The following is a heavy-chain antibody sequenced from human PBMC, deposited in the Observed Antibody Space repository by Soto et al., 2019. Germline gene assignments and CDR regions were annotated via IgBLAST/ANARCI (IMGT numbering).Heavy chain of an antibody. CDR1: GYTFTSYG. CDR2: ISAYNGNT. D-gene: IGHD3-3*01. J-gene: IGHJ5*02. Sequence: ASVKVSCKASGYTFTSYGISWVRQAPGQGLEWMGWISAYNGNTNYAQKLQGRVTMTTDTSTSKAYMELRSLRSDATAVYYCERDFGWCDHWGQGTLVTVSS. CDR3: ERDFGWCDH. V-gene: IGHV1-18*04.